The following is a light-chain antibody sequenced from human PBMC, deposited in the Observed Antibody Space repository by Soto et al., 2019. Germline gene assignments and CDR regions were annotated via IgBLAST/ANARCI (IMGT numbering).Light chain of an antibody. V-gene: IGKV1-39*01. CDR3: QQSYSTPIS. CDR1: QSISXH. CDR2: TAS. Sequence: DIRVTQSPSSLSASVGDTVTITCRASQSISXHLNWYQQKPGKAPNLLMYTASNLQSGVPSRFSGSGSGTDFTLTISSLQPEDFATYYCQQSYSTPISFGQGTRLEIK. J-gene: IGKJ5*01.